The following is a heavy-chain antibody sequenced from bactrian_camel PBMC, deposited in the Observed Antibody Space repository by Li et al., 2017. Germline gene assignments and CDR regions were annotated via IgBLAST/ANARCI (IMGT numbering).Heavy chain of an antibody. CDR1: EYTESSDC. V-gene: IGHV3S53*01. D-gene: IGHD2*01. J-gene: IGHJ6*01. Sequence: HVQLVESGGDSVQAGDSLRLSCAASEYTESSDCMAWFRQAPGNQREGLAAIDSDGATDYADSVKGRFTISRDDDQRTIYLQMNRLEVEDSAIYVCEADLQWCRSVYFDPYARLGYRGQGTQVTVS. CDR2: IDSDGAT. CDR3: EADLQWCRSVYFDPYARLGY.